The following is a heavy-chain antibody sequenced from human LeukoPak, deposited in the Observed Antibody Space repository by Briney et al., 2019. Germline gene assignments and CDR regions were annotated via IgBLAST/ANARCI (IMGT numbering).Heavy chain of an antibody. CDR1: GDSISGYY. CDR2: IYTTGDT. D-gene: IGHD3-22*01. J-gene: IGHJ4*02. CDR3: AREWTVDGYPYYVDY. V-gene: IGHV4-4*07. Sequence: SETLSLTCTVSGDSISGYYWNWIRQPAGKGLEWIGRIYTTGDTNYNPSLKSRVTMSVDTSKNQFSLELTSVTAADTAVYYRAREWTVDGYPYYVDYWGRGPLVTVSS.